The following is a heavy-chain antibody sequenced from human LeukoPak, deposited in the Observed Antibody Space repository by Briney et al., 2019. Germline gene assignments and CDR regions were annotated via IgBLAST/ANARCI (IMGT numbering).Heavy chain of an antibody. D-gene: IGHD5-18*01. CDR3: ARATARPKFDY. V-gene: IGHV4-31*03. Sequence: PSETLSLTCTVSGGSTSSGGYYRTWIPQHPGKGLEWIGYSYYSGSTYYNPSLKSRVTISVDTSKNQFSLKLSSVTAADTAVYYCARATARPKFDYWGQGTLVTVSS. CDR2: SYYSGST. J-gene: IGHJ4*02. CDR1: GGSTSSGGYY.